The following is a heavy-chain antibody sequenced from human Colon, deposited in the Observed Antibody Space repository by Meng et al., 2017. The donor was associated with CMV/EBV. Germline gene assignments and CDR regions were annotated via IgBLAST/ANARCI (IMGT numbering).Heavy chain of an antibody. V-gene: IGHV3-74*01. CDR2: ISPYGSET. J-gene: IGHJ4*02. CDR1: WVFFRGYR. CDR3: ARGPDD. Sequence: VYPVESRGGPVPPGGSLVISWFAFWVFFRGYRMHWVRQGPGEGLGWLSSISPYGSETLYADSVKGRFTISRDNVKNTLYLQMNSLRVEDTAVYYCARGPDDLGQGTLVTVSS.